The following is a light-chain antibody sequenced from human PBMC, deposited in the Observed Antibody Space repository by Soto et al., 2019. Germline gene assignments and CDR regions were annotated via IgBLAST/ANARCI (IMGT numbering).Light chain of an antibody. CDR1: SSDVGAYDY. J-gene: IGLJ1*01. CDR3: CTDAGSYKV. Sequence: QSFLTQPRSVSGSPGQSVTISCTGTSSDVGAYDYVSWYQQHPGKAPKLLIYHVSKRPSGVPDRFSGSKSGNTVSLTISGLQAEDEADYYCCTDAGSYKVFGIGTKVTVL. V-gene: IGLV2-11*01. CDR2: HVS.